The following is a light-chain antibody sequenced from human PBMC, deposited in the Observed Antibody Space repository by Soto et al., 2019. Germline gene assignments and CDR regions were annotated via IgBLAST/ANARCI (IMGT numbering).Light chain of an antibody. Sequence: AIRMTQPPSSLSASTGVRDTITCRARQGISSGFAWSQQKPGKAPKLLIYAASTLQSGVPSRFSGSGAGTDFTLTISCLQSLYFATYYCQPYYSYPRGMVGQGTKVEI. V-gene: IGKV1-8*01. CDR3: QPYYSYPRGM. CDR2: AAS. CDR1: QGISSG. J-gene: IGKJ1*01.